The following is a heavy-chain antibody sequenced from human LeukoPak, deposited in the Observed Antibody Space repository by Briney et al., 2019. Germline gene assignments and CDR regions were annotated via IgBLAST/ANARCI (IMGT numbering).Heavy chain of an antibody. J-gene: IGHJ4*02. CDR1: GGTFSSYA. CDR2: IIPILGIA. CDR3: AREAIAVAGRDY. V-gene: IGHV1-69*04. Sequence: SVKVSCKASGGTFSSYAISWVRQAPGQGLEWMGRIIPILGIANYAQKFQGRVTITADKSTSTAYMELSSLRSEDTAVYYCAREAIAVAGRDYWGQGTLVTVSS. D-gene: IGHD6-19*01.